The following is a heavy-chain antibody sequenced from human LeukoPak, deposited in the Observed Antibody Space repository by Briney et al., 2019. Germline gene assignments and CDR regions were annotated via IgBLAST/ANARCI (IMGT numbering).Heavy chain of an antibody. CDR1: GGSFSGYY. D-gene: IGHD1-26*01. J-gene: IGHJ4*02. Sequence: SETLSLTCAVYGGSFSGYYWSWIRQPPGKGLEWIGEINHSGCTNYNPSLKSRVTISVDTSKNQFSLKLSSVTAADTAVYYCARGAEWELPYYFDYWGQGTLVTVSS. V-gene: IGHV4-34*01. CDR3: ARGAEWELPYYFDY. CDR2: INHSGCT.